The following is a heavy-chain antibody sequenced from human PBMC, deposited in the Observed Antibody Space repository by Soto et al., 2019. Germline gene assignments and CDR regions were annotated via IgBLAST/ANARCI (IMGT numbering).Heavy chain of an antibody. V-gene: IGHV5-51*01. CDR2: IYPGPSDT. J-gene: IGHJ3*02. CDR1: GYGFTSYW. Sequence: PGESLKISCKGSGYGFTSYWIGWVRQMPGKGLEWMGIIYPGPSDTRYNPSFQDQLTISADTSISTAYLQWSGLKASDSAMFYCATQMATSQDAFDIWGQGTMVTVSS. D-gene: IGHD5-12*01. CDR3: ATQMATSQDAFDI.